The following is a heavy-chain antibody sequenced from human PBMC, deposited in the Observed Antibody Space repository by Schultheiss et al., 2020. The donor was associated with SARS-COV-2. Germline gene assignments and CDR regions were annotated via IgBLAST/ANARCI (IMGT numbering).Heavy chain of an antibody. CDR2: IYYSGST. CDR3: AKDRPVWSRVGSDHDY. J-gene: IGHJ4*02. Sequence: SQTLSLTCAVYGGSFSGYYWSWIRQPPGKGLEWIGSIYYSGSTNYNPSLKSRVTISVDTSKNQFSLKLSSVTAADTAVYYCAKDRPVWSRVGSDHDYWGQGTLVTVSS. D-gene: IGHD2-21*02. CDR1: GGSFSGYY. V-gene: IGHV4-34*11.